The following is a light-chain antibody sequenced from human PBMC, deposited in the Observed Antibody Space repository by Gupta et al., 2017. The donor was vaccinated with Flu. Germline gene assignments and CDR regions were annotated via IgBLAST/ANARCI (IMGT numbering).Light chain of an antibody. CDR1: QTVSSPY. V-gene: IGKV3-20*01. CDR3: HQDLNSQE. Sequence: EIVLTQSPGTLSLSPGQRATLSCRASQTVSSPYLAWYQQKPGQPPRLLIYGASNRATGIPDRFGGSGSGTDFTLTSSRLEPEDFAVYYWHQDLNSQEFGQGTKVEIK. J-gene: IGKJ1*01. CDR2: GAS.